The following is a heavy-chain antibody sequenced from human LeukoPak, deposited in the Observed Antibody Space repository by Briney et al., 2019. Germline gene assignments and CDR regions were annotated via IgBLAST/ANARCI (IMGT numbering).Heavy chain of an antibody. Sequence: GGSLRLSCAASGFTVSSNYMSWVRQAPGKGLEWVSFIYGGGSTYYSDSVKGRFTISRDNSKNTLYLQMNSLRAEDTAVYYCARRPRDDSHSGMDVWGQGTTVTVSS. CDR1: GFTVSSNY. CDR3: ARRPRDDSHSGMDV. CDR2: IYGGGST. D-gene: IGHD5-24*01. J-gene: IGHJ6*02. V-gene: IGHV3-53*01.